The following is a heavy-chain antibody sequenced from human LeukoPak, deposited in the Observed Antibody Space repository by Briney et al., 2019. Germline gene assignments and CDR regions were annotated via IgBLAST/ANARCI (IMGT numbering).Heavy chain of an antibody. V-gene: IGHV3-23*01. J-gene: IGHJ4*02. CDR1: GFTFSRHA. CDR3: AKRIGVSGYGFDY. Sequence: GGSQRLSCAASGFTFSRHAMSWVRQAPGKGLEWVSALSGSGDSTYYADSVKGRFTISRDNFKNTLYLQVNSLRAEDTAVYYCAKRIGVSGYGFDYWGPGTLVTVSS. D-gene: IGHD5-12*01. CDR2: LSGSGDST.